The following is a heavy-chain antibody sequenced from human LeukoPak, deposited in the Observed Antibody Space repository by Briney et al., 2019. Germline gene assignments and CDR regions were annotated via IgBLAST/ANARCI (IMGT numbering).Heavy chain of an antibody. J-gene: IGHJ6*03. V-gene: IGHV3-30*04. Sequence: GGSLRLSCAASGFTFSSYAMHWVRQAPGKGLEWVAVISYDGSDKYYADSVKGRFTISRDNSKNTLYLQMNSLRAEDTAVYYCARATNYGDPDYYYYYMDVWGKGTTVTVSS. CDR3: ARATNYGDPDYYYYYMDV. CDR1: GFTFSSYA. CDR2: ISYDGSDK. D-gene: IGHD4-17*01.